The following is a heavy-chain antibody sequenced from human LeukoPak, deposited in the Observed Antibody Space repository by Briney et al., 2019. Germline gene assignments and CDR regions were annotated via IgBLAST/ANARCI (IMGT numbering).Heavy chain of an antibody. Sequence: PGGSLRLSCAASGLTFSSYGMSWVRQAPGKGLEWVSAISGSGGSTYYADSVKGRFTISRDNSKNTLYLQMNSLRAEDTAVYYCARVQRGIAVALDYWGQGTLATVSS. CDR3: ARVQRGIAVALDY. CDR1: GLTFSSYG. J-gene: IGHJ4*02. D-gene: IGHD6-19*01. V-gene: IGHV3-23*01. CDR2: ISGSGGST.